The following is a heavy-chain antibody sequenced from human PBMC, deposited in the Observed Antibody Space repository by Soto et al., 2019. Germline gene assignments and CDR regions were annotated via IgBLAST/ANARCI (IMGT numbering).Heavy chain of an antibody. CDR2: IIVASGRT. V-gene: IGHV1-58*01. D-gene: IGHD2-21*02. J-gene: IGHJ3*01. CDR3: VAELYSGGGCCSLDF. Sequence: SVKVSCKTSGFTFTNSAVQWVRQARGQRLEWIGWIIVASGRTNYAREVQERVTISRDTSTSTAYMELSGLRSEDTAVYYCVAELYSGGGCCSLDFWGQGTMVTVSS. CDR1: GFTFTNSA.